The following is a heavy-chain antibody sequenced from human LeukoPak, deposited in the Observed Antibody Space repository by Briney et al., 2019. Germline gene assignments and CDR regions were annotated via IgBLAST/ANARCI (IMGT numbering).Heavy chain of an antibody. J-gene: IGHJ4*02. CDR3: ARRGSYYNVADY. V-gene: IGHV1-46*01. Sequence: GASVKVSCKASGYTFTSYYLHWVRQAPGQGLECMGIINPSGGSTSYAQKFQDRVTMTRDTSTSTVYLELSSLRSEDTAMYYCARRGSYYNVADYWGQGTLVTVSP. CDR2: INPSGGST. D-gene: IGHD1-26*01. CDR1: GYTFTSYY.